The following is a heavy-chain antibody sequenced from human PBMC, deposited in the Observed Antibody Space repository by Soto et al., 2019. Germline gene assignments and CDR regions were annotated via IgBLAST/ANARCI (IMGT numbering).Heavy chain of an antibody. J-gene: IGHJ6*02. Sequence: KPGGSLRLSWAASGFTFSGYSMNWGRQAPGKGLEWVSSISSSSSYIYYADSVKGRFTISRDNAKNSLYLQMNSLRAEDTAVYYCARYHYSKPYYYGMDVWGQGTTVTVSS. V-gene: IGHV3-21*01. D-gene: IGHD4-4*01. CDR3: ARYHYSKPYYYGMDV. CDR1: GFTFSGYS. CDR2: ISSSSSYI.